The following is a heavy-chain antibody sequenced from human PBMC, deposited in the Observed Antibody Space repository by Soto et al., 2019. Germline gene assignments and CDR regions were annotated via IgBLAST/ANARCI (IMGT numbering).Heavy chain of an antibody. CDR2: ISHSGST. CDR3: AREYTYGSNFFDC. J-gene: IGHJ4*02. D-gene: IGHD5-18*01. V-gene: IGHV4-31*03. CDR1: GGSISSAAYY. Sequence: QVQLQESGPGLVKPSQTLSLSCTVSGGSISSAAYYWSWIRQHPGKGLEWIGYISHSGSTYYTPSLKSRVIISADTSKNQFSLNLTSVTAADTAVYYCAREYTYGSNFFDCWGQGTAVTVSS.